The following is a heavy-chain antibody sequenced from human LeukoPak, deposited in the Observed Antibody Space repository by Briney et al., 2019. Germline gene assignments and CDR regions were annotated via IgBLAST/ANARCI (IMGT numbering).Heavy chain of an antibody. D-gene: IGHD6-19*01. Sequence: SVKVSCKASGGTFSSYAISWVRQAPGQGLEWMGGIIPIFGTANYAQKFQGRVTITADESTSTAYMELSSLRSEDTAVYYCARTTLVAGTAEYFQHWGQGTLVTVSS. J-gene: IGHJ1*01. CDR3: ARTTLVAGTAEYFQH. CDR1: GGTFSSYA. CDR2: IIPIFGTA. V-gene: IGHV1-69*13.